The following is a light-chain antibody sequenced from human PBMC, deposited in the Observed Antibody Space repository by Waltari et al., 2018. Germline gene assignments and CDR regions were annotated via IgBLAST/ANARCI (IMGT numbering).Light chain of an antibody. CDR1: QSVSSN. CDR2: ETS. J-gene: IGKJ1*01. Sequence: EIVMTPSPATLSVSPGERATLSCRASQSVSSNLAWHHHKPGQAPRLLIYETSTRATGVPARFSGSGSGTEFTLTISSLQSEDFAVYYCQQYSDWPTFGQGTKVEIK. V-gene: IGKV3-15*01. CDR3: QQYSDWPT.